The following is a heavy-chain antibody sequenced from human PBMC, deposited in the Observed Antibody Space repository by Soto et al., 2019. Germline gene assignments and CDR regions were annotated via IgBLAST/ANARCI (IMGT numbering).Heavy chain of an antibody. D-gene: IGHD6-6*01. Sequence: ASVKVSCKASGYTFTSYGISWVRQAPGQGLEWMGWISAYNGNTNYAQKLQGRVTMTTDTSTSTAYMELRSLKTEDTAVYYCMKYSSSKYWTEPGDYYYYYGMDVWGQGTTVTVSS. CDR3: MKYSSSKYWTEPGDYYYYYGMDV. CDR1: GYTFTSYG. J-gene: IGHJ6*02. V-gene: IGHV1-18*01. CDR2: ISAYNGNT.